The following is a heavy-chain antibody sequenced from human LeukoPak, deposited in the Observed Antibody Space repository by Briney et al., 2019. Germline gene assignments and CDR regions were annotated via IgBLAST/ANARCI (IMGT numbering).Heavy chain of an antibody. CDR2: VYYSGST. CDR1: GGSVSSGSYY. J-gene: IGHJ4*02. D-gene: IGHD1-7*01. CDR3: ARVNNWNFYFGY. Sequence: SETQSLTCTVSGGSVSSGSYYWSWIRQPPGKGLEWIGYVYYSGSTNYNPSLKSRVTISVDTSKNQFSLKLSSVTAADTAVYYCARVNNWNFYFGYWGQGTLVTVSS. V-gene: IGHV4-61*01.